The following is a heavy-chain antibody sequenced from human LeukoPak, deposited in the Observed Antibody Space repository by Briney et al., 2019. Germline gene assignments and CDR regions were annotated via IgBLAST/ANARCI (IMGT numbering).Heavy chain of an antibody. D-gene: IGHD3-9*01. Sequence: SETLSLTCAVSGGSISSSNWWSWVRQPPGKGLEWIGEIYHSGSTNYNPSLKSRVTISVDKSKNQFSLKLSSVTAADTAVYYCARDPQSYDILTGYYNGRAFDIWGQGTIVTVSS. CDR1: GGSISSSNW. V-gene: IGHV4-4*02. J-gene: IGHJ3*02. CDR2: IYHSGST. CDR3: ARDPQSYDILTGYYNGRAFDI.